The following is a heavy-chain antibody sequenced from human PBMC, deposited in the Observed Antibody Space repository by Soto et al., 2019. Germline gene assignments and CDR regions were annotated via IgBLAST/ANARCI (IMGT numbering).Heavy chain of an antibody. J-gene: IGHJ5*02. D-gene: IGHD3-3*01. Sequence: GGSLRLSCAASGFTFSSYGMHWVRQAPGKGLEWVAVIWYDGSNKYYADSVKGRFTISRDNSKNTLYLQMNSLRAEDTAVYYCAREVWSGYYSWFDPWGQGTLVTVSS. CDR1: GFTFSSYG. CDR3: AREVWSGYYSWFDP. V-gene: IGHV3-33*01. CDR2: IWYDGSNK.